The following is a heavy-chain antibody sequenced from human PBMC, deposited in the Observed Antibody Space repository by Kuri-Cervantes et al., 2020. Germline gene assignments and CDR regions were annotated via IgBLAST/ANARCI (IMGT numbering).Heavy chain of an antibody. CDR3: ARECSGGSCYSRAFDI. CDR2: ISGSGGST. CDR1: GFTFSSYA. D-gene: IGHD2-15*01. V-gene: IGHV3-23*01. Sequence: GGSLRLCCAASGFTFSSYAMSWVHQAPGKGLEWVSAISGSGGSTYYADSVKGRFTISRDNSKNTLYLQMNSLRAEDTAVYYCARECSGGSCYSRAFDIWGQGTMVTVSS. J-gene: IGHJ3*02.